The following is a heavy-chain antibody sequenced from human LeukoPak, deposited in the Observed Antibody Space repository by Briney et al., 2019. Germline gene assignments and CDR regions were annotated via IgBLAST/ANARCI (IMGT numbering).Heavy chain of an antibody. CDR3: ARLGSQGGVAALDY. J-gene: IGHJ4*02. CDR2: INSDGSST. Sequence: GRSLRLSCTASGFTFSNFWMHWVRQAPGKGLVWVSRINSDGSSTSYADSVKGRFTISRDNAKNTLYLQMNSLRAEDTAVYYCARLGSQGGVAALDYWGQGTLVTVSS. D-gene: IGHD6-25*01. V-gene: IGHV3-74*01. CDR1: GFTFSNFW.